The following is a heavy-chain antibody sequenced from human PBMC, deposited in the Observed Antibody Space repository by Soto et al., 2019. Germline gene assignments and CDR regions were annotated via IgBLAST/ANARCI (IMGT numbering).Heavy chain of an antibody. D-gene: IGHD4-17*01. CDR1: GGSISSSSYY. V-gene: IGHV4-39*01. CDR3: WRLYEIKNDYGDY. J-gene: IGHJ4*02. Sequence: SETLSLTCTVSGGSISSSSYYWGWIRQPPGKGLEWIGSIYYSGSTYYNPSLKSRVTISVDTSKNQFSLKLSFVTAADTAVYYCWRLYEIKNDYGDYLGQGTLVTVSS. CDR2: IYYSGST.